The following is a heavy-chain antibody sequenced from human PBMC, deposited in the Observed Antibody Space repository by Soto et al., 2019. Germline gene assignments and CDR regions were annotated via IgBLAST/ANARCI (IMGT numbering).Heavy chain of an antibody. Sequence: SETLSLTCTVSGGSISSYYWSWIRQPPGKGLEWIGYIYYTGSTNYNPSLKSRVTISVDTSKNQFSLQLSSVTAADTAVYYCARGVVRGVTNWFDPWGQGTLVTVSS. V-gene: IGHV4-59*01. CDR1: GGSISSYY. CDR2: IYYTGST. D-gene: IGHD3-10*02. CDR3: ARGVVRGVTNWFDP. J-gene: IGHJ5*02.